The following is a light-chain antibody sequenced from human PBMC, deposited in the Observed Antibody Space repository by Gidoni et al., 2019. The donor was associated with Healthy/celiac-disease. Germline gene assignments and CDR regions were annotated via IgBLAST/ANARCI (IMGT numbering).Light chain of an antibody. CDR3: VLYLGSGIRV. Sequence: QTVVTQKPSFSVSPGGTVTLTCGLSSGSVSTSYYPSWYQQTPGQAPRTLIYYTNTRSSGVPDRFSGSILGNKAALTITGAQADDESDYYCVLYLGSGIRVFGGGTKLTVL. V-gene: IGLV8-61*01. CDR1: SGSVSTSYY. J-gene: IGLJ2*01. CDR2: YTN.